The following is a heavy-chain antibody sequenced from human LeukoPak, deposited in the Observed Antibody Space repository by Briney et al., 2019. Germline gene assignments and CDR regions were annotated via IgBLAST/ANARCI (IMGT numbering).Heavy chain of an antibody. Sequence: KASETLSLTCTVSGGSISSGSYYWSWIRQPAGKGLGWIKRIYTSGSTNYNPSLKSRVTISVDTSKNQFSLKLSSVTAADTAVYYCARLVTPQAPRNPTYRNDYWGQGTLVTVSS. J-gene: IGHJ4*02. CDR1: GGSISSGSYY. D-gene: IGHD5-18*01. CDR3: ARLVTPQAPRNPTYRNDY. CDR2: IYTSGST. V-gene: IGHV4-61*02.